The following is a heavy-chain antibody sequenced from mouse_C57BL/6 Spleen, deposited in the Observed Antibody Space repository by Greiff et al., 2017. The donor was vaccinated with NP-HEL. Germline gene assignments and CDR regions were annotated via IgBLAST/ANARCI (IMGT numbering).Heavy chain of an antibody. D-gene: IGHD1-1*01. CDR1: GFNIKDDY. J-gene: IGHJ2*01. V-gene: IGHV14-4*01. CDR2: IDPENGDT. CDR3: THYYGSLYYFDY. Sequence: EVQLQQSGAELVRPGASVKLSCTASGFNIKDDYMHWVKQRPEQGLEWIGWIDPENGDTEYASKFQGKATLTADTSSNTAYLQLSSLTSVDTAVYCSTHYYGSLYYFDYWGQGTTLTVSS.